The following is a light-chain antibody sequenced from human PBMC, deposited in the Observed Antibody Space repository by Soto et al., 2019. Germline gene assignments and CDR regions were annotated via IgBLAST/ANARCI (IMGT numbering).Light chain of an antibody. V-gene: IGKV1-5*03. CDR3: QQYDTYNT. CDR1: KSISTW. J-gene: IGKJ2*01. Sequence: DIQMTQSPSTLSASVGDRVTITCRANKSISTWLAWYQQKPGKAPKLLIYKASSLESGVPSRFSGGGSGTEFTLTIGGLQPDDFATYYCQQYDTYNTFGQGTKLEVK. CDR2: KAS.